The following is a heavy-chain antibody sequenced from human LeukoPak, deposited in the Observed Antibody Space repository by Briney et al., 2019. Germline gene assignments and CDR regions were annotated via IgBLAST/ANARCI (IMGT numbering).Heavy chain of an antibody. J-gene: IGHJ6*03. CDR1: GGSNSSSSYY. CDR3: ARDILTGSSAYYYYMDV. CDR2: IYYSGST. V-gene: IGHV4-39*07. Sequence: SETLSLTCTVSGGSNSSSSYYWGWIRQPPGKGLEWIGSIYYSGSTYYNPSLKSRVTISVDTSKNQFSLKLSSVTAADTAVYYCARDILTGSSAYYYYMDVWGKGTTVTVSS. D-gene: IGHD3-9*01.